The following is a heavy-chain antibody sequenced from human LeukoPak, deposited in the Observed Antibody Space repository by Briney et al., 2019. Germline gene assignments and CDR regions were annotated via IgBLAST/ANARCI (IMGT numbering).Heavy chain of an antibody. CDR3: AKKAQYNGNYPLDY. V-gene: IGHV3-30*18. CDR1: GFTFSSFS. D-gene: IGHD1-26*01. Sequence: GGSLRLSCAATGFTFSSFSMHWVRQAPGKGLEWVAVISYDGSNKYYADSVKGRFTISRDNSKNTLYLQMNSLRAEDTALYFCAKKAQYNGNYPLDYWGQGTLVTVSS. CDR2: ISYDGSNK. J-gene: IGHJ4*02.